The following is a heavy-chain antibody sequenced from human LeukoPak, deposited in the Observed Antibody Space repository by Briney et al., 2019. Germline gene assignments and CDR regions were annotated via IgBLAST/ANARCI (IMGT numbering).Heavy chain of an antibody. D-gene: IGHD3-22*01. CDR2: MNPNSGNT. Sequence: ASVKVSCKASGYTFTSYDINWVRQATGQGLEWMGLMNPNSGNTGYAQKFQGRVTMTRNTSISTAYMELSSLRSEDTAVYYCASTYDDSSVYSGFDYWGQGTLVNVSS. J-gene: IGHJ4*02. CDR1: GYTFTSYD. V-gene: IGHV1-8*01. CDR3: ASTYDDSSVYSGFDY.